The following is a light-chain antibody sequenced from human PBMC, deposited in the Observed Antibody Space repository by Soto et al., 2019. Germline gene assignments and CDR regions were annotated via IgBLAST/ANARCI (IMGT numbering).Light chain of an antibody. J-gene: IGKJ1*01. V-gene: IGKV1-27*01. CDR1: QGISNY. Sequence: DIQMTQSPSSLSASVGDRVTITCRASQGISNYLAWYQQKPGQPPKLLIYWASTREFGVPDRFSGSGSGTDFTLTISSLQAEDVAVYYCQQYYSTPRTFGHGTKVEIK. CDR3: QQYYSTPRT. CDR2: WAS.